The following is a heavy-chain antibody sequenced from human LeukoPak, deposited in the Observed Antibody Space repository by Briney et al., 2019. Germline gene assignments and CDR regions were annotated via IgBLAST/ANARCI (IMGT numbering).Heavy chain of an antibody. J-gene: IGHJ5*01. CDR3: ARGVGSSSWSAHWFDS. V-gene: IGHV3-48*04. CDR2: VKSDSATI. Sequence: PGGSLRLSCAASGFTFSHYSMNWVRQAPGKGLEWVSYVKSDSATIYYGDSVKGRFTISRDNAKNLLYLQMNSLRAEDTAVYFCARGVGSSSWSAHWFDSWGQGTLVTVSS. D-gene: IGHD6-13*01. CDR1: GFTFSHYS.